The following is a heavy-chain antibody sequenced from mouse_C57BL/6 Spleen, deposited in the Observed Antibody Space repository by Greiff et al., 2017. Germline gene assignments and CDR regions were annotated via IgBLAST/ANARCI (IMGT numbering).Heavy chain of an antibody. CDR1: GFSLTSYG. CDR3: AITGTNAMDY. D-gene: IGHD4-1*01. V-gene: IGHV2-5*01. J-gene: IGHJ4*01. CDR2: IWRGGST. Sequence: QVQLQQSGPGLVQPSQSLSITCTVSGFSLTSYGVHWVRQSPGKGLEWLGVIWRGGSTDYNAAFMSRLSFTKDNSKSQVFFKMNSLQADDTAIYYCAITGTNAMDYWGQGTSVTVSS.